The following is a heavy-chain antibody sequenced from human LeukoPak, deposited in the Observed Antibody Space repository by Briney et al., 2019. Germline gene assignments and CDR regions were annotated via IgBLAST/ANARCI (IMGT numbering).Heavy chain of an antibody. CDR3: ARAIQDFWSGYSAYYFDY. CDR1: GGSISSSSYY. V-gene: IGHV4-39*07. Sequence: PSETLSLTCTVSGGSISSSSYYWGWIRQPPGKGLEWIGSIYYSGSTYYNPSLKSRVTISVDTSKNQFSLKLSSVTAADTAVYYCARAIQDFWSGYSAYYFDYWGQGTLVTVSS. J-gene: IGHJ4*02. CDR2: IYYSGST. D-gene: IGHD3-3*01.